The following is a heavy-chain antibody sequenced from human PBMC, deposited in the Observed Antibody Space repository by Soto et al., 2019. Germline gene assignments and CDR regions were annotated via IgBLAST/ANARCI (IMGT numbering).Heavy chain of an antibody. Sequence: SDTLSLTCTVSGGSISSGVYYGIWIRQHPGKVLDWIGYIYYSGSTYYNPSLKSRVTISVDTSKNQFSLKLSSVTAADTAVYYCARGHHNYGSGSYYRPTYNWFDPWGQGTLVTVSS. CDR3: ARGHHNYGSGSYYRPTYNWFDP. D-gene: IGHD3-10*01. CDR2: IYYSGST. V-gene: IGHV4-31*03. CDR1: GGSISSGVYY. J-gene: IGHJ5*02.